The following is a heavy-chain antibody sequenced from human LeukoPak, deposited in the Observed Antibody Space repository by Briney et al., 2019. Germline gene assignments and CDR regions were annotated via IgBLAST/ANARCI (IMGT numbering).Heavy chain of an antibody. J-gene: IGHJ4*02. D-gene: IGHD3-10*01. Sequence: SETLSLTCTVSGGSISSYYWSWIRQPPGKGLEWIGYIYYSGSTNYNPPLKSRVTISVDTSKNQFSLKLSSVTAADTAVYYCARSGLLWFGESPFDYWGQGTLVTVSS. CDR3: ARSGLLWFGESPFDY. CDR2: IYYSGST. CDR1: GGSISSYY. V-gene: IGHV4-59*01.